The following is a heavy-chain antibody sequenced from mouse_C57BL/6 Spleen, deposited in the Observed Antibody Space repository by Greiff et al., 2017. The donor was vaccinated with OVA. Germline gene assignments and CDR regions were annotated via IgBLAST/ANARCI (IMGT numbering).Heavy chain of an antibody. Sequence: EVKLMESGPGLVKPSQSLSLTCSVTGYSITSGYYWNWIRQFPGNKLEWMGYISYDGSNNYNPSLKNRISITRDTSKNQFFLKLNSVTTEDTATYYCARDYPYYDYELDWFAYWGQGTLVTVSA. CDR1: GYSITSGYY. D-gene: IGHD2-4*01. J-gene: IGHJ3*01. CDR3: ARDYPYYDYELDWFAY. V-gene: IGHV3-6*01. CDR2: ISYDGSN.